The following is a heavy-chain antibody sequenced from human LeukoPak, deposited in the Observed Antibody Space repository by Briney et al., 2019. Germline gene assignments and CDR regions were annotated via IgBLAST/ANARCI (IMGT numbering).Heavy chain of an antibody. D-gene: IGHD6-13*01. J-gene: IGHJ4*02. CDR3: ARVGIAAAGIE. CDR1: GGSISSYY. Sequence: SEALSLTCTVSGGSISSYYWSWIRQPPGKGLEWIGYIYYSGSTNYNPSLKSRVTISVDTSKNQISLKLSSVTAADMAVYYCARVGIAAAGIEWGQGTLVTVSS. CDR2: IYYSGST. V-gene: IGHV4-59*08.